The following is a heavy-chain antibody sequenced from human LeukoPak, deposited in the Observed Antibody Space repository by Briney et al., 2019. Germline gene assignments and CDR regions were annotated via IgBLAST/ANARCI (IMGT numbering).Heavy chain of an antibody. CDR1: GGSISSPGYY. Sequence: PSETLSLTCTVSGGSISSPGYYWSWIRQHPEKGLEWIGYVYFSGSSYFNPSLKSRVTISVDTSKNQFSLKLSSVTAADTAVYYCARVDTAMVLGYYFDYWGQGTLVTVSS. V-gene: IGHV4-31*02. D-gene: IGHD5-18*01. CDR2: VYFSGSS. J-gene: IGHJ4*02. CDR3: ARVDTAMVLGYYFDY.